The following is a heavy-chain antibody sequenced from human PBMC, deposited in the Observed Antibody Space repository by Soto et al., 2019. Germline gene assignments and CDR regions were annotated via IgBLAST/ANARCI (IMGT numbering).Heavy chain of an antibody. CDR2: IIPIFGTA. Sequence: QVQLVQSGAEVKKPGSSVKVSCKASGGTFSSYAISWVRHAPGQGLEWMGGIIPIFGTANYAQKFHGRVTITADESTSTAYMELSSLRSEDTAVYYCARDGKGGSGWDTADYWGQGTLVTVSS. CDR1: GGTFSSYA. V-gene: IGHV1-69*12. CDR3: ARDGKGGSGWDTADY. J-gene: IGHJ4*02. D-gene: IGHD6-19*01.